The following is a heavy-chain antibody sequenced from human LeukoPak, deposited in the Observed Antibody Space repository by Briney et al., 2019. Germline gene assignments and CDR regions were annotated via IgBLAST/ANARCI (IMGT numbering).Heavy chain of an antibody. V-gene: IGHV1-24*01. J-gene: IGHJ4*02. CDR1: GYTLNELS. CDR3: ATSSIVVVPAAPFDY. Sequence: ASVKVSCKVSGYTLNELSMHWVRQAPGKGPEWMGGFDPEDGETIYAQKFQGRVTMTEDTSTDTAYMELSSLRSEDTAVYYCATSSIVVVPAAPFDYWGQGTLVTVSS. D-gene: IGHD2-2*01. CDR2: FDPEDGET.